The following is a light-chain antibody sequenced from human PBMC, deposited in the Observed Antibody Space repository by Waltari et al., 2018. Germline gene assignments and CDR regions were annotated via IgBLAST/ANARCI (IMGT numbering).Light chain of an antibody. V-gene: IGLV2-14*03. Sequence: QSALTQPASVSGSPGQSITISCTGSSSDVGGYDFVSWSQQHPGKVPKLIIYDVSHRPSGVSTRFSGSKSGNTASLTISGLQSEDEADYYCNSYTSSNTRVFGTGTRVTVL. CDR3: NSYTSSNTRV. J-gene: IGLJ1*01. CDR1: SSDVGGYDF. CDR2: DVS.